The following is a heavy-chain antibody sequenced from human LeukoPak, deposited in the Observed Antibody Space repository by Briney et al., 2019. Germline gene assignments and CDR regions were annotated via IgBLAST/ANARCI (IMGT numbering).Heavy chain of an antibody. CDR2: INPNSGGT. J-gene: IGHJ3*02. CDR1: GYTFTGYY. Sequence: RASVKVSCKASGYTFTGYYMHWVRQAPGQGLEWMGWINPNSGGTNYAQKFQGRITMTRDMSTSTVYMELSSLGSEDTAMYYCAREAGLERRPHGDAFDIWGQGTMVTVSS. CDR3: AREAGLERRPHGDAFDI. V-gene: IGHV1-2*02. D-gene: IGHD1-1*01.